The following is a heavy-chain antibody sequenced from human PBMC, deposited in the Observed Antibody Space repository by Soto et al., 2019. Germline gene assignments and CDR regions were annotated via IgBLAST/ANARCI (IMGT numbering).Heavy chain of an antibody. V-gene: IGHV3-7*01. CDR3: ATEGEPYNSGCRKCGAYDY. CDR1: GFPFSSYW. J-gene: IGHJ4*02. CDR2: IKQDGSEK. Sequence: EVQLVESGGDLVQSGGSLRLSCAASGFPFSSYWMSWVRQAPGKGLEWVANIKQDGSEKYYVDSVKGRFTIFRDNAKNSLYLQMNDLRAEDTAVYYCATEGEPYNSGCRKCGAYDYWGQGTLVTVSS. D-gene: IGHD6-19*01.